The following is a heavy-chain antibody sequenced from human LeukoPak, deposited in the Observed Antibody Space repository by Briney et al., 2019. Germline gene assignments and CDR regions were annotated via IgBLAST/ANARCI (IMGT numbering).Heavy chain of an antibody. CDR1: GFTFSNYA. D-gene: IGHD3-9*01. CDR2: ITGSGTST. J-gene: IGHJ4*02. V-gene: IGHV3-23*01. Sequence: PGGSLRLSCVASGFTFSNYAMSWVRQAPGKGLEWVSAITGSGTSTYYADSLKGRFTISRDNSKNTVFLQMNSLRHEDTAIYYCVIWGDYDVLTGYYVPAYWGQGTLVTVSS. CDR3: VIWGDYDVLTGYYVPAY.